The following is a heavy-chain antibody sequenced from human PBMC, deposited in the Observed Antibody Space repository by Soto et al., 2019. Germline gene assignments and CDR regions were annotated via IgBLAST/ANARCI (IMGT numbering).Heavy chain of an antibody. D-gene: IGHD4-17*01. CDR1: GFIFSGYS. CDR3: VTATTFGHYYGLDV. V-gene: IGHV3-48*02. Sequence: PGGSLRLSCAASGFIFSGYSMNWVRQAPGKGLEWVSYISSSGSIIYYADSVKGRFTISRDNAKNTLYLQMNSLRDVDTAVYYCVTATTFGHYYGLDVWGQGTTVTVSS. CDR2: ISSSGSII. J-gene: IGHJ6*02.